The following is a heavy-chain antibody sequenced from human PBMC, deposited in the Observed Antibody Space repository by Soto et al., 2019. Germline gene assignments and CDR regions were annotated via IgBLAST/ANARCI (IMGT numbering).Heavy chain of an antibody. CDR2: IYYSGST. J-gene: IGHJ4*02. CDR1: GGSISNYY. Sequence: SETLSLTCTASGGSISNYYWSWIRQPPGKGLEWIGYIYYSGSTNYNPSLKSRVTISVDMSKNQFSLKLSSVTAADTAVYYCARLGSGYDFFLDYWGQGTLVTVSS. V-gene: IGHV4-59*08. CDR3: ARLGSGYDFFLDY. D-gene: IGHD5-12*01.